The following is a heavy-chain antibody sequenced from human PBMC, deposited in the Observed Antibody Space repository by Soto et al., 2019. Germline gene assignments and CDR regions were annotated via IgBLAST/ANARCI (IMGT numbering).Heavy chain of an antibody. CDR3: ARSRSITIFGVVTSNWFDP. J-gene: IGHJ5*02. CDR2: IYYSGST. D-gene: IGHD3-3*01. CDR1: GGSISSGGYY. V-gene: IGHV4-31*03. Sequence: SETLSLTCTVSGGSISSGGYYWSWIRQHPGKGLEWIGYIYYSGSTYYNPSPKSRVTISVDTSKNQFSLKLSSVTAADTAVYYCARSRSITIFGVVTSNWFDPWGQGTLVTVSS.